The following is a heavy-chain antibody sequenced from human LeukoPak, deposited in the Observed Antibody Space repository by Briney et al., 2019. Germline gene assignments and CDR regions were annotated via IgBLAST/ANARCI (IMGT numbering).Heavy chain of an antibody. Sequence: SETLSLTCTVSGYSISSGYYWGWIRQPPGKGLEWIGSIYHSGSTYYNPSLKSRVTISVDTSKNQFSLKLSSVTAADTAVYYCAREGDGYSGRLDYWGQGTLVTVSS. CDR2: IYHSGST. CDR1: GYSISSGYY. D-gene: IGHD5-24*01. CDR3: AREGDGYSGRLDY. V-gene: IGHV4-38-2*02. J-gene: IGHJ4*02.